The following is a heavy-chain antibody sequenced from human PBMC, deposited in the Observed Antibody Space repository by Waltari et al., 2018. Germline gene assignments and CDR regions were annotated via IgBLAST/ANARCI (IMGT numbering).Heavy chain of an antibody. J-gene: IGHJ5*01. Sequence: QLQLQESGPGLVKPSETLSLTCSVSGDSVTSRSSYWGWIRQPPRKGLEWIGIMYYRGSSYSNPALKSRVTISVDTSKNQFSLKLSSVAAADTAVYYCARAFGSGSYAWFDSWGQGTLVTVSS. D-gene: IGHD3-10*01. CDR1: GDSVTSRSSY. V-gene: IGHV4-39*01. CDR2: MYYRGSS. CDR3: ARAFGSGSYAWFDS.